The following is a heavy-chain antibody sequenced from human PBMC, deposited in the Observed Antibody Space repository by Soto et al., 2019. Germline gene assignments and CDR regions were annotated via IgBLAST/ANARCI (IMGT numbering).Heavy chain of an antibody. D-gene: IGHD6-13*01. Sequence: GGSLRLSCAASGFTFDDYAMHWVRQAPGKGLEWVSGISWNSGSIGYADSVKGRFTISGDNAKNSLYLQMNSLRAEDTALYYCTRDASRDSSARGWFDPWGPGTLVTVSS. J-gene: IGHJ5*02. V-gene: IGHV3-9*01. CDR2: ISWNSGSI. CDR3: TRDASRDSSARGWFDP. CDR1: GFTFDDYA.